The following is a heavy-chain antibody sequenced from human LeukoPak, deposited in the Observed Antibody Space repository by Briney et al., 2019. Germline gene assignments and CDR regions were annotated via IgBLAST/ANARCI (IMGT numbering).Heavy chain of an antibody. J-gene: IGHJ6*03. D-gene: IGHD6-19*01. CDR2: ISAYNGNT. CDR3: ARVGYSSGWYEDYYYYYYMDV. V-gene: IGHV1-18*01. Sequence: ASVKVSCKASGCTFTSYGISWVRQAPGQGLEWMGWISAYNGNTNYAQKLQGRVTMTTDTSTSTAYMELRSLRSDDTAVYYCARVGYSSGWYEDYYYYYYMDVWGKGTTVTVSS. CDR1: GCTFTSYG.